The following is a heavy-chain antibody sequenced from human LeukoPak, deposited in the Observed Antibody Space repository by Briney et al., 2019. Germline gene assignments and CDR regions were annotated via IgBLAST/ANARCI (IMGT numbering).Heavy chain of an antibody. J-gene: IGHJ4*02. CDR2: IYHSGST. D-gene: IGHD5-18*01. V-gene: IGHV4-38-2*02. Sequence: PSETLSLTCAVSGYSISSGYYWGWIRQPPGKGLEWIGSIYHSGSTYYNPSLKSRVTISVDTPKNQFSLKLSSVTAADTAVYYCARDSHTAMDYWGQGTLVTVSS. CDR1: GYSISSGYY. CDR3: ARDSHTAMDY.